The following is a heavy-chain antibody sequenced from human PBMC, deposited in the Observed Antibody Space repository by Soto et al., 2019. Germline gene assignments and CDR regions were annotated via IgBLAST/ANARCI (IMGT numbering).Heavy chain of an antibody. CDR1: GFTFRNYD. Sequence: ESGGGVVQPGRSLRLSCAASGFTFRNYDMHWVRQAPGEGLEWVAVLSFDGSNKNYADSVKGRFTISRDNSKNTLFLQMNSLRTEDTAVYFCAKDFYTVRVPAAPRPHYFDFWGPGTLVTVSS. CDR2: LSFDGSNK. D-gene: IGHD2-2*01. V-gene: IGHV3-30*18. J-gene: IGHJ4*02. CDR3: AKDFYTVRVPAAPRPHYFDF.